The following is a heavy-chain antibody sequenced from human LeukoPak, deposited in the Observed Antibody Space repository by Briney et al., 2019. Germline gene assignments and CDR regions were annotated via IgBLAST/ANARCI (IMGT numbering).Heavy chain of an antibody. CDR2: IRNAGSNK. Sequence: GGTLRLSCAASGFTFSSYGMHWVRQAPGKGVVWVAFIRNAGSNKYYADSVKARYTISRDNSKNTLSLQMNRLRAEDTAEYYSAKVGGAGDYWGQGTLVTVSS. V-gene: IGHV3-30*02. J-gene: IGHJ4*02. CDR1: GFTFSSYG. D-gene: IGHD6-19*01. CDR3: AKVGGAGDY.